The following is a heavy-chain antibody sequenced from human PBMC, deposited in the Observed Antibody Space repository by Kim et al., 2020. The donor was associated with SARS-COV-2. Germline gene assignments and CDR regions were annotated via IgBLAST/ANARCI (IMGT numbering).Heavy chain of an antibody. V-gene: IGHV4-59*08. Sequence: SETLSLTCTVSGGSISSYYWSWIRQPPGKGLEWIGYIYYSGSTNYNPSLKSRVTISVDTSKNQFSLKLSSVTAADTAVYYCARRGLVAVAGNSWFDPWG. J-gene: IGHJ5*02. CDR1: GGSISSYY. D-gene: IGHD6-19*01. CDR2: IYYSGST. CDR3: ARRGLVAVAGNSWFDP.